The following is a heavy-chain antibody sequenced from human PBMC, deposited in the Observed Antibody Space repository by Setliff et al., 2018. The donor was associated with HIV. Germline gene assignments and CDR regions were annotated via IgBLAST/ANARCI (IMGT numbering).Heavy chain of an antibody. Sequence: ASVKVSCKTSGYTFTSHDIDWVRQAPGQGLEWMGWMNPKSGNTGYARKFQGRVTMTRDTSIDTAYMELTSLTSEDTAVYFCARSPLDYDGSDYYYRYFDLWGGGTLVTVSS. J-gene: IGHJ4*02. CDR2: MNPKSGNT. V-gene: IGHV1-8*02. CDR1: GYTFTSHD. CDR3: ARSPLDYDGSDYYYRYFDL. D-gene: IGHD3-22*01.